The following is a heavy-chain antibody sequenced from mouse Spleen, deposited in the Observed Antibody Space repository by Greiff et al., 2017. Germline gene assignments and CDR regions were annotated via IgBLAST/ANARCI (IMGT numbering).Heavy chain of an antibody. D-gene: IGHD2-1*01. CDR1: GYTFTDYN. V-gene: IGHV1-18*01. CDR2: INPNNGGT. Sequence: VQLQQSGPELVKPGASVKIPCKASGYTFTDYNMDWVKQSHGKSLEWIGDINPNNGGTIYNQKFKGKATLTVDKSSSTAYMELRSLTSEDTAVYYCARSRGNYDYYAMDYWGQGTSVTVSS. J-gene: IGHJ4*01. CDR3: ARSRGNYDYYAMDY.